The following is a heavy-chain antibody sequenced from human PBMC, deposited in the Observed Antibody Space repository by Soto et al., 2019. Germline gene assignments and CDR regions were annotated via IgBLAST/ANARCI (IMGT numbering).Heavy chain of an antibody. D-gene: IGHD2-2*01. CDR2: IYPGDSDT. V-gene: IGHV5-51*01. J-gene: IGHJ6*02. CDR3: ARQGVDCSSTSCYYYYYGMDV. CDR1: GYSFTSYW. Sequence: GESLKISCKGSGYSFTSYWIGWVRQMPGKGLEWMGIIYPGDSDTRYSPSFQGQVTISADKSISTAYLQWSSLKASDTAMYYCARQGVDCSSTSCYYYYYGMDVWGQGTTVTV.